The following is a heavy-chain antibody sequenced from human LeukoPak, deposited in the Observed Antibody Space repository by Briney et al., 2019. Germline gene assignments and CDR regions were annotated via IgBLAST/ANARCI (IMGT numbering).Heavy chain of an antibody. CDR1: GGTFSSYA. CDR3: ARDTRIAAAGNQFVQH. D-gene: IGHD6-13*01. CDR2: IIPIFGTA. J-gene: IGHJ1*01. Sequence: EASVKVSCKASGGTFSSYAISWVRQALGQGLEWMGGIIPIFGTANYAQKFQGRVTITADESTSTAYMELSSLRSEDTAVYYCARDTRIAAAGNQFVQHWGQGTLVTVSS. V-gene: IGHV1-69*13.